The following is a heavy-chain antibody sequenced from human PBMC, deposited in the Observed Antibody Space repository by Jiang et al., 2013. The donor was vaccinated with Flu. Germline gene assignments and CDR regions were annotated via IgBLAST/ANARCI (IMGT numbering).Heavy chain of an antibody. J-gene: IGHJ1*01. Sequence: VISYDGSNKYYADSVKGRFTISRDNSKNTLYLQMNSLRAEDTAVYYCARDHYYDSSGYSKGNQYFQHWGQGTLVTVSS. D-gene: IGHD3-22*01. CDR2: ISYDGSNK. V-gene: IGHV3-30-3*01. CDR3: ARDHYYDSSGYSKGNQYFQH.